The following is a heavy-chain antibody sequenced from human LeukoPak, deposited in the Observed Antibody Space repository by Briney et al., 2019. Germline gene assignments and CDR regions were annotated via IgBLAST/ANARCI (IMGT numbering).Heavy chain of an antibody. CDR1: GFTFRDSA. CDR2: IIGNSVST. D-gene: IGHD5-24*01. J-gene: IGHJ4*02. V-gene: IGHV3-23*01. CDR3: AKGRRDGYNYPFFDS. Sequence: GGSLRLSCAASGFTFRDSAMSWVRQAPAKGLELVSNIIGNSVSTYYADFVKGRFTISRDNSNNTLFLQMNSLSADDTAIYFCAKGRRDGYNYPFFDSWGQGAWVVVSS.